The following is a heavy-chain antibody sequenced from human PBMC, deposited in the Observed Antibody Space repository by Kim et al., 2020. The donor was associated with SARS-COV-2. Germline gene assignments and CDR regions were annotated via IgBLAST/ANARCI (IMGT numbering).Heavy chain of an antibody. Sequence: GGSLRLSCVASGFSFSNYAMTWVRQAPGKGLEWVSSISGLGGSTYYVDSVKGRFTISRDNSKNTLYLQMNSLRAEDTATFYCAKDHHVFLMVPPGGLQYWGQGSLV. D-gene: IGHD3-10*01. V-gene: IGHV3-23*01. CDR2: ISGLGGST. J-gene: IGHJ4*01. CDR3: AKDHHVFLMVPPGGLQY. CDR1: GFSFSNYA.